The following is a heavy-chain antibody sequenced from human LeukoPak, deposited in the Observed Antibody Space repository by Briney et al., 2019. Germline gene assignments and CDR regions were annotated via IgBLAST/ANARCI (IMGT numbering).Heavy chain of an antibody. CDR3: AKVRYQYDTSGYYYHFYYYGMDV. J-gene: IGHJ6*02. D-gene: IGHD3-22*01. CDR2: ISFDGSQK. CDR1: GLTLSSHG. V-gene: IGHV3-30*18. Sequence: GGSLRLSCAASGLTLSSHGMHWVRQAPGKGLEWVAVISFDGSQKYYEDSVKGRFTISRDNSKNTLYLQMNSLRDEDTAMYYCAKVRYQYDTSGYYYHFYYYGMDVWGQGTTVTVSS.